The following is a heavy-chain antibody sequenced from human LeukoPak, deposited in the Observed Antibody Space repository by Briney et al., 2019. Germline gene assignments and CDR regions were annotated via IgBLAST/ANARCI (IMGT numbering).Heavy chain of an antibody. CDR2: IIPIFGTA. J-gene: IGHJ4*02. CDR3: ARGPLYCSSTSCLLRY. Sequence: SVKVSCKASGGTFSSYAISWVLQAPGQGLEWMGGIIPIFGTANYAQKFQGRVTITADESTSTAYMELSSLRSEDTAVYYCARGPLYCSSTSCLLRYWGQGTLVTVSS. V-gene: IGHV1-69*13. CDR1: GGTFSSYA. D-gene: IGHD2-2*01.